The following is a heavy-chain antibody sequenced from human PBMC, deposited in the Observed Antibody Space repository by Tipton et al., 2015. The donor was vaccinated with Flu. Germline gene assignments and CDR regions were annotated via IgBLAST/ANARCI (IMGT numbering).Heavy chain of an antibody. CDR3: ATVKPTGYLGTAAGWFDT. V-gene: IGHV1-2*02. CDR1: GYTFTGYY. Sequence: QLVQSGAETKKPGASVKVSCKASGYTFTGYYMHWVRQAPRQGLEWMGWINPNSGGTNSAQSFQGRVTMTRDTSISTAYMEMTRLRSDDTAVYYCATVKPTGYLGTAAGWFDTRGQGTLVTVSS. D-gene: IGHD6-13*01. J-gene: IGHJ5*02. CDR2: INPNSGGT.